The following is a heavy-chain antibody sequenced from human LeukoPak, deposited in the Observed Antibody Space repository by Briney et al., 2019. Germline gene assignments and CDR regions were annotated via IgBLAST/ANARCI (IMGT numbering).Heavy chain of an antibody. CDR1: GGSISSYY. Sequence: PSETLSLTCTVSGGSISSYYWSWIRQPPGKGLEWIGYAYYSGSTNYNPSLKSRVTISVDTSKNQFSLRLSSVTAADTAVYYCARHLPRTDIGYAFDIWGQGTVVTVSS. V-gene: IGHV4-59*08. CDR2: AYYSGST. CDR3: ARHLPRTDIGYAFDI. D-gene: IGHD2-15*01. J-gene: IGHJ3*02.